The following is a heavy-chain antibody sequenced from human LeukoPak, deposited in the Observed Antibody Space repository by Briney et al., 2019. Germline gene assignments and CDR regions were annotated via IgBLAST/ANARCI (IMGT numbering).Heavy chain of an antibody. CDR1: GFTFSDHY. CDR3: TKGKGRVVVAAFDY. V-gene: IGHV3-72*01. Sequence: GGSLRLSCAASGFTFSDHYMDWVRQAPGKGLEWAGRTRNKANSYTTEYAASVKGRFTISRDDSKSIAYLQMNCLKTEDTAVYYCTKGKGRVVVAAFDYWGQGTLVTVSS. D-gene: IGHD2-15*01. CDR2: TRNKANSYTT. J-gene: IGHJ4*02.